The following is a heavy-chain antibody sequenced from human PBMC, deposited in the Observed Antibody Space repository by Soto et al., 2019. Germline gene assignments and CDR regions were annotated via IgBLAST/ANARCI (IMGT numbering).Heavy chain of an antibody. CDR1: GYSFTAYY. D-gene: IGHD2-15*01. Sequence: QVVQSGAEVRKPRATVKVSCKASGYSFTAYYIHWFRQAPGQGLEWMAIINPNGGTTNYAQKFQDRVTVTRDMSASTVYMELSSLRSDDTAIYYCAAYCSGGGCPPGPWNWGRGTMVTVSS. V-gene: IGHV1-46*03. J-gene: IGHJ3*01. CDR2: INPNGGTT. CDR3: AAYCSGGGCPPGPWN.